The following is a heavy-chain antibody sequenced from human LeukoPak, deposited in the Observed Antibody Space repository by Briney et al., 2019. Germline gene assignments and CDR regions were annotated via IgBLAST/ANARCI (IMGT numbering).Heavy chain of an antibody. J-gene: IGHJ6*03. D-gene: IGHD3-10*01. V-gene: IGHV3-30*02. Sequence: GGSLRLSCAASGFTFSSYGMHWVRQAPGKGLEWVAFIRYDGSNKYYADSVKGRFTISRDNSKNTLYLQMNSLKTEDTAVYYCTRDSLLWFGELLSPYYYYYYYMDVWGKGTTVTISS. CDR3: TRDSLLWFGELLSPYYYYYYYMDV. CDR1: GFTFSSYG. CDR2: IRYDGSNK.